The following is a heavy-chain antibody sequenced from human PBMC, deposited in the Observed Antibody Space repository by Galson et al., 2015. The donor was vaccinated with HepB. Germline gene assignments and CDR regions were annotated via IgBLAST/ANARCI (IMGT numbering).Heavy chain of an antibody. V-gene: IGHV3-30*02. CDR3: AKGDGGGLGV. CDR2: IRYDGSIK. Sequence: SLRLSCAASGFSFSGSGMHWVRQAPGEGLEWVTFIRYDGSIKYYADSVKGRFTISRDNSKNTLYLQMNNLRPEDTAVYYCAKGDGGGLGVWGHGTTVTVSS. J-gene: IGHJ6*02. D-gene: IGHD3-10*01. CDR1: GFSFSGSG.